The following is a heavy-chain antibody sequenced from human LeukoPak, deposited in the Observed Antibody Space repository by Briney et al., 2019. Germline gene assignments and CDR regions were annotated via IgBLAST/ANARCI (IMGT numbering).Heavy chain of an antibody. CDR3: ARRAGAYSHPYDY. J-gene: IGHJ4*02. D-gene: IGHD4/OR15-4a*01. CDR1: GFTVSSNS. CDR2: IYSDNT. V-gene: IGHV3-53*01. Sequence: PGGSLRLSCTVSGFTVSSNSMSRVRQAPGKGLEWVSFIYSDNTHYSDSVKGRFTISRDNSKNTLYLQMNSLRAEDTAVYYWARRAGAYSHPYDYWGQGTLVTVSS.